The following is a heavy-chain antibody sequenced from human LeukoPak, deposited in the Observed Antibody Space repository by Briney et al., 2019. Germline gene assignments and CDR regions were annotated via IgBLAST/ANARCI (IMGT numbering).Heavy chain of an antibody. J-gene: IGHJ4*02. CDR3: VKDWAYYGSETYYDY. CDR2: ISTNGGST. Sequence: QPGRSLRLSCSASGFTFNKYALHWVRQAPGKGLEYVSAISTNGGSTYYADSVKGRFTISRDNSKNTLYLQVSSLRAEDTAVYYCVKDWAYYGSETYYDYWGQGTLVTVSS. CDR1: GFTFNKYA. D-gene: IGHD3-10*01. V-gene: IGHV3-64D*09.